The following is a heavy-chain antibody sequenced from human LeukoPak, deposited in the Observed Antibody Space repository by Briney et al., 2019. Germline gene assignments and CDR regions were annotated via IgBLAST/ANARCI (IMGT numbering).Heavy chain of an antibody. D-gene: IGHD6-19*01. V-gene: IGHV4-59*12. J-gene: IGHJ4*02. CDR1: GGSISSYY. CDR2: IYYSGST. Sequence: PSETLSLTCTVSGGSISSYYWSWIRQPPGKGLEWIGYIYYSGSTNYNPSLKSRVTISIDTSDNKFSLELTSMTAADTAVYYCARSPNPYSVGWYVFDYLGQGTLVTV. CDR3: ARSPNPYSVGWYVFDY.